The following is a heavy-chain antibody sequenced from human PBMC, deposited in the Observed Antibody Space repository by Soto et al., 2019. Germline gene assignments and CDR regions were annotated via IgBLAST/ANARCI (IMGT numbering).Heavy chain of an antibody. CDR1: GFTFNIYG. CDR2: ISYDGSNQ. Sequence: GGSMRLSCAASGFTFNIYGMHWVRQAPDKGLEWVALISYDGSNQYYADSVKGRFTISRDNSKNTLFLQMNSLRADDTAVYYCAKDQASGQGSFDSWGQGTLVTVSS. V-gene: IGHV3-30*18. J-gene: IGHJ4*02. CDR3: AKDQASGQGSFDS.